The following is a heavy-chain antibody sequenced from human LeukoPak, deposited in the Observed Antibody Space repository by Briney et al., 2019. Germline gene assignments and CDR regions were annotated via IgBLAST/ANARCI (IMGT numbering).Heavy chain of an antibody. D-gene: IGHD2-2*02. CDR3: ARAQIVVVPGAIERGNFDY. CDR2: ILDTGRVV. V-gene: IGHV3-48*03. Sequence: GGSLRLSCTASGFVFSRFEMNWVRQAPGKGLQWVSSILDTGRVVNYADSVKGRFSISRDNAKNSLYLQMDSLRAEDTAVFYCARAQIVVVPGAIERGNFDYWGQGTLVTVSS. J-gene: IGHJ4*02. CDR1: GFVFSRFE.